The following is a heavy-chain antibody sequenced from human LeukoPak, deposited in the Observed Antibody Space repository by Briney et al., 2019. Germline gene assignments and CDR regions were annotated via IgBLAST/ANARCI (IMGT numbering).Heavy chain of an antibody. CDR2: INHSGST. J-gene: IGHJ4*02. V-gene: IGHV4-34*01. CDR3: ARLGGSYYGLDY. D-gene: IGHD1-26*01. CDR1: GGSFSGYY. Sequence: SETLSLTCAVYGGSFSGYYWSWIRQPPGKGLEWVGEINHSGSTNYNPSLKSRVTISVDMSKNQFSLKLSSVTAADTAVYYCARLGGSYYGLDYWGQGTLVTVSS.